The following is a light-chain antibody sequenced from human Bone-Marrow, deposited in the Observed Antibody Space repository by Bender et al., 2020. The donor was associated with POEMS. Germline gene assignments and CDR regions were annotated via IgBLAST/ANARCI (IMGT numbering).Light chain of an antibody. CDR3: CSYAGTYTKV. V-gene: IGLV2-11*01. J-gene: IGLJ1*01. CDR1: SSDVGGYNY. Sequence: QSALTQPRSVSGSPGQSVTISCTGTSSDVGGYNYVSWYQQHPGKAPKLMIYDVIKRPSGVPDRFSGSKSGNTASLTISGLQAEDEADYYCCSYAGTYTKVFGNGTKVTVL. CDR2: DVI.